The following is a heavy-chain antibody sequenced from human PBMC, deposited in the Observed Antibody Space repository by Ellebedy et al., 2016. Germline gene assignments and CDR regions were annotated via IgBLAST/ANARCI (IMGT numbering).Heavy chain of an antibody. CDR1: GFTFSSYA. Sequence: GGSLRLSCAASGFTFSSYAMSWVRQAPGKGLEWVSSISGSGTSTYYADSVKGRFTISIDNSKNTLYLQMNSLRAEDTAVYYCASFSGSYRNLDYWGQGTLVTVSS. CDR3: ASFSGSYRNLDY. D-gene: IGHD1-26*01. J-gene: IGHJ4*02. V-gene: IGHV3-23*01. CDR2: ISGSGTST.